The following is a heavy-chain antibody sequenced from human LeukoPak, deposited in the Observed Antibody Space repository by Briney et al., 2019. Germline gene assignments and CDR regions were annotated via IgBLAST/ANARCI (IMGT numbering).Heavy chain of an antibody. V-gene: IGHV1-69*06. CDR3: ARGAYFLTGYSRRLYYYYYMDV. CDR1: GGTFSSYD. D-gene: IGHD3-9*01. Sequence: ASVKVSCKASGGTFSSYDISWVRQAPGQGLEWMGGIMPMFGTANYAQKFQGRVTITADKSTSTAYMELSSLRSEDMAVYYCARGAYFLTGYSRRLYYYYYMDVWGKGTTVTVSS. CDR2: IMPMFGTA. J-gene: IGHJ6*03.